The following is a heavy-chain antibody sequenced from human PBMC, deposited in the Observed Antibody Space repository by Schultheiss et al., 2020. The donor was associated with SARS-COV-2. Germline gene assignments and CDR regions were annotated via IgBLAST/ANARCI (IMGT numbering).Heavy chain of an antibody. CDR3: ARARYSSGWYKYYMDV. D-gene: IGHD6-19*01. J-gene: IGHJ6*03. CDR2: INHSGST. Sequence: SQTLSLTCAVYGGSFSSYYWSWIRQPPGKGLEWIGEINHSGSTNYNPSLKSRVTISVDTSKNQFSLKLSSVTAADTAVYYCARARYSSGWYKYYMDVWGKGTTVTVSS. V-gene: IGHV4-34*01. CDR1: GGSFSSYY.